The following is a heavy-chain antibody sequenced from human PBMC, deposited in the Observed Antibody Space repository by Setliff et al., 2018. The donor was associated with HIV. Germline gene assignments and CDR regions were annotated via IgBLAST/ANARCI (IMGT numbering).Heavy chain of an antibody. CDR1: GGYFRSGIYY. D-gene: IGHD6-6*01. J-gene: IGHJ6*02. Sequence: SETLSLTCTVSGGYFRSGIYYWRWSRQPAGKGLEWIGRNYTSGSTNYNPSLKSRITISIDTSKNQFSLKQTSVTAADTAVYYCARGRVEAGRPPGETGLSYYYHGMDVWGQGTTVTVSS. CDR2: NYTSGST. CDR3: ARGRVEAGRPPGETGLSYYYHGMDV. V-gene: IGHV4-61*02.